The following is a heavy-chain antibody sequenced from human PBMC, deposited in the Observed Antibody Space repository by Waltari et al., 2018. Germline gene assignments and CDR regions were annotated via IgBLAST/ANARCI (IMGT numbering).Heavy chain of an antibody. CDR1: GFTFRDYF. D-gene: IGHD3-22*01. Sequence: QVQLVESGGGLVKPGGSLRLSCAASGFTFRDYFMSWVRQYPGKGREWISYSSRRGTYTNYADSLKGRFTISRDDAKNSVYLQMNSLRAEDTAVYYCTRGEGDSGGYYIDSWGQGILVTVSS. J-gene: IGHJ1*01. CDR2: SSRRGTYT. CDR3: TRGEGDSGGYYIDS. V-gene: IGHV3-11*06.